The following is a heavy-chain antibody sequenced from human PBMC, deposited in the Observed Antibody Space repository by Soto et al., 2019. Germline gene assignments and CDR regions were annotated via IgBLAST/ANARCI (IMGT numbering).Heavy chain of an antibody. J-gene: IGHJ4*02. CDR3: ASIRAVAGTEIDY. D-gene: IGHD6-19*01. CDR1: GGSISSSSYY. Sequence: QLQLQESGPGLVKPSETLSLTCTVSGGSISSSSYYWGWIRQPPGKGLEWIGSIYYSGSTYYNPSLKSRVTITVDTSKTQFALKLRSVTAADTAVYYCASIRAVAGTEIDYWGQGTLGTVSS. V-gene: IGHV4-39*01. CDR2: IYYSGST.